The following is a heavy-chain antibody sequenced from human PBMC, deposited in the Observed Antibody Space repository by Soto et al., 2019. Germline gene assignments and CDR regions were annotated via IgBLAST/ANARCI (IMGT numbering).Heavy chain of an antibody. V-gene: IGHV3-21*06. Sequence: GGSLRLSCVASGFTFSSYGMTWVRQAPGKGLEWVSSISSSSSHINNVDSVKGRFTISRDNAKNSLYLQMNSLRAEDTALYYCARVPPRNDFWSGYSYGMDVWGQGTTVTVSS. CDR1: GFTFSSYG. J-gene: IGHJ6*02. CDR2: ISSSSSHI. CDR3: ARVPPRNDFWSGYSYGMDV. D-gene: IGHD3-3*01.